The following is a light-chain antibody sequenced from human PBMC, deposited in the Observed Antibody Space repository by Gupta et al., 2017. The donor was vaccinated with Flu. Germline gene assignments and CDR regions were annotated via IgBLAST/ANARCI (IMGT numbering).Light chain of an antibody. CDR2: DAS. V-gene: IGKV3-15*01. CDR3: QQYNDWPQVS. CDR1: HTISSN. J-gene: IGKJ4*01. Sequence: ERATLSCRASHTISSNLAWYQQKLGQAPRLLIYDASTRATGIPARFSGSGSGTEFTLTISSLQSEDFAVYSCQQYNDWPQVSFGGGTKVEIK.